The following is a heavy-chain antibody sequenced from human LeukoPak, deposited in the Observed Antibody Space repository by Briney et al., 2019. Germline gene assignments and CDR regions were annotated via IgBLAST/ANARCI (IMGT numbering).Heavy chain of an antibody. D-gene: IGHD6-13*01. J-gene: IGHJ4*02. CDR3: ARTGDSSSWYFDY. V-gene: IGHV1-69*04. CDR2: IIPILGIA. Sequence: AASVKVSCKASGGTFSSYAISWVRQAPGQGLEWMGRIIPILGIANYAQKFQGRVTITADKSTSTAYMELSSLRSEDTAVYYCARTGDSSSWYFDYWGQGTLVTVSS. CDR1: GGTFSSYA.